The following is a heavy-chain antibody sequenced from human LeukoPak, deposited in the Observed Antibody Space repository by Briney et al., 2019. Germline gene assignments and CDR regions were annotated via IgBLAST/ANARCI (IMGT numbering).Heavy chain of an antibody. Sequence: SETLSLTCTVSGGSISSYYWSWIRQPPGKGLEWIGYIYYSGSTNYNPSLKSRVTISVDTSKNQFSLKLSSVTAADTAVHYCARFAPIEDFLTEDDAFDIWGQGTMVTVSS. CDR2: IYYSGST. CDR3: ARFAPIEDFLTEDDAFDI. V-gene: IGHV4-59*01. CDR1: GGSISSYY. J-gene: IGHJ3*02. D-gene: IGHD3-9*01.